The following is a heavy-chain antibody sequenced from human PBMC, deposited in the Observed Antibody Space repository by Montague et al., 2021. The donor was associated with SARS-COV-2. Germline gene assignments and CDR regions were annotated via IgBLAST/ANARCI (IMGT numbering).Heavy chain of an antibody. Sequence: SETLSLTCTVSGGSISSSNYYWGWIRQPSGKGLEWIGNMYYSGSTYYNPSLESRVTISIDTSKNQFSLKLSSVTAADTAVYYCARDDIVLQGVTKGMDVWGQGTTVTVSS. CDR1: GGSISSSNYY. D-gene: IGHD3-10*01. CDR2: MYYSGST. J-gene: IGHJ6*02. CDR3: ARDDIVLQGVTKGMDV. V-gene: IGHV4-39*07.